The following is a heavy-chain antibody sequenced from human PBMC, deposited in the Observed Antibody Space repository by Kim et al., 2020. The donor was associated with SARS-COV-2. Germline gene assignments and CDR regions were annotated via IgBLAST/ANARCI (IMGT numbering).Heavy chain of an antibody. J-gene: IGHJ4*02. CDR2: ISSSSSYT. CDR1: GFTFSDYY. CDR3: ARVTDYDILTGYVSYYFDY. Sequence: GGSLRLSCAASGFTFSDYYMSWIRQAPGKGLEWVSYISSSSSYTNYADSVKGRFTISRDNAKNSLYLQMNSLRAEDTAVYYCARVTDYDILTGYVSYYFDYWGQGTLVTVSS. D-gene: IGHD3-9*01. V-gene: IGHV3-11*05.